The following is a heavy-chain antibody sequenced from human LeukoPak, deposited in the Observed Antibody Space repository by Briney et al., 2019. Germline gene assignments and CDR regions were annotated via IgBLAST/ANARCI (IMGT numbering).Heavy chain of an antibody. V-gene: IGHV3-74*01. D-gene: IGHD3-3*01. CDR1: GFTLSNYW. J-gene: IGHJ3*02. CDR2: ISTDGSST. Sequence: TGGSLRLSCAASGFTLSNYWTHWVRQAPGKGLVWVSRISTDGSSTSYADSVRGRFTISRDNAKNTLYVQMNSLRAEDTAVYYCARGAFGVYAFDIWGQGTMVTVSS. CDR3: ARGAFGVYAFDI.